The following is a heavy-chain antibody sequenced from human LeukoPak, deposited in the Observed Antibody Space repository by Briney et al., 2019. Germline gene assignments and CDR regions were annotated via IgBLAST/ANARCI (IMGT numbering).Heavy chain of an antibody. CDR2: IYYSGST. CDR3: ARDPMTTVTTNAFDI. V-gene: IGHV4-31*03. D-gene: IGHD4-17*01. J-gene: IGHJ3*02. Sequence: SETLALTCTVSGGSISSDGYYWSWIRQHQGKGLEWIGYIYYSGSTYYNPSLKSRVTISVDTSKNQFSLKLSSVTAADTAVYYCARDPMTTVTTNAFDIWGQGTMVTVSS. CDR1: GGSISSDGYY.